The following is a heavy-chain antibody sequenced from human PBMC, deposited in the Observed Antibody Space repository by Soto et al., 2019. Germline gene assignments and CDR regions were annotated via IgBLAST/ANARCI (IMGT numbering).Heavy chain of an antibody. CDR3: VRGDCNRYAGHGDSCRH. D-gene: IGHD2-21*02. J-gene: IGHJ4*02. CDR2: MNMDGNRI. Sequence: EVQLVESGGGLVQPGGSLRLSCAASGFTFSSYWMHWVRQAPGKGLEWVSRMNMDGNRISYVDSVKGRCTISRDNAKNTFYMEINSARVEDTAVYYCVRGDCNRYAGHGDSCRHWGQGSLVTVSS. CDR1: GFTFSSYW. V-gene: IGHV3-74*01.